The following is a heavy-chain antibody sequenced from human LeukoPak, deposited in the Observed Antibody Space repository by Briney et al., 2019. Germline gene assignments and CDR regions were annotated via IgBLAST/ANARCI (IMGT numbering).Heavy chain of an antibody. D-gene: IGHD6-13*01. Sequence: GGSLRLSCAASGFTVSSNDMSWVRQAPGKGLECISVIYSGGSTDYADSVKGRLTISRDNSKNTLYLQMNSLRAEDTAVYYCAREGDSSSVGWFDPWGQGTLVTVSS. CDR1: GFTVSSND. CDR2: IYSGGST. CDR3: AREGDSSSVGWFDP. V-gene: IGHV3-53*01. J-gene: IGHJ5*02.